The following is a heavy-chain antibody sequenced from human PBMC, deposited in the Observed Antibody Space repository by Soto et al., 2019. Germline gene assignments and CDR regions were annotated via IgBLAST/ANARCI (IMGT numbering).Heavy chain of an antibody. Sequence: PGGSLRLSCAASGFTFSSYGMHWVRQAPGKGLEWVAVISYDGSNKYYADSVKGRFTISRDNSKNTLYLQMNSLRAEDTAVYYCAKGYCSSTDECYYYYMAVWGKGTTVTVSS. D-gene: IGHD2-2*01. CDR3: AKGYCSSTDECYYYYMAV. CDR1: GFTFSSYG. CDR2: ISYDGSNK. J-gene: IGHJ6*03. V-gene: IGHV3-30*18.